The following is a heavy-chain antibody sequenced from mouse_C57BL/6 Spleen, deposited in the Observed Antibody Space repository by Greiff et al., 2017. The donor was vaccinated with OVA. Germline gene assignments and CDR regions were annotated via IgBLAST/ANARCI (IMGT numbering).Heavy chain of an antibody. D-gene: IGHD2-5*01. J-gene: IGHJ3*01. V-gene: IGHV1-80*01. CDR1: GYAFSSYW. Sequence: QVQLKESGAELVKPGASVKISCKASGYAFSSYWMNWVKQRPGKGLEWIGQIYPGDGDTNYNGKFKGKATLTADKSSSTAYMQLSSLTSEDSAVYFCARGDYSNSWFAYWGQGTLVTVSA. CDR2: IYPGDGDT. CDR3: ARGDYSNSWFAY.